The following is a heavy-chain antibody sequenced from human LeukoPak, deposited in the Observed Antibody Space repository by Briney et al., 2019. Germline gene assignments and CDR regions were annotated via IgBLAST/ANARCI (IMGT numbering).Heavy chain of an antibody. CDR1: GGSFSGYY. D-gene: IGHD4-17*01. CDR2: INHSGST. V-gene: IGHV4-34*01. Sequence: SETLSLTCAVYGGSFSGYYWSWIRQPPGKGLEWIGEINHSGSTNYNPSLKSRVTISLDKSKNQFSLKLSSVTAADTAVYYCARVHGAFDYWGQGTLVTVSS. J-gene: IGHJ4*02. CDR3: ARVHGAFDY.